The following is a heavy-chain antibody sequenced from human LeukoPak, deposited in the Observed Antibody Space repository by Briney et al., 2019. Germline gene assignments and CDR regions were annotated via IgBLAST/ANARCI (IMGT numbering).Heavy chain of an antibody. J-gene: IGHJ4*02. Sequence: GRSLTLSCAASGFTFSSYSMNWVRHAPGKGLGWVSYISSSSNTIDYADSVKGRFTISRDNAKNSLYMQMNSLRDEDTAEYYCARDGGNYYGSGPSDYWGQGTLVTVSS. V-gene: IGHV3-48*02. CDR3: ARDGGNYYGSGPSDY. CDR2: ISSSSNTI. CDR1: GFTFSSYS. D-gene: IGHD3-10*01.